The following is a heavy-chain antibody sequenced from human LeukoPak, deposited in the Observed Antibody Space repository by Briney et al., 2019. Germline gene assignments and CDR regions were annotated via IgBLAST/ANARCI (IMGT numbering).Heavy chain of an antibody. V-gene: IGHV4-4*02. CDR3: ARGVVAAPQTFDY. CDR1: GGPISSSNW. D-gene: IGHD2-15*01. J-gene: IGHJ4*02. CDR2: FYHSGST. Sequence: SETLSLICALSGGPISSSNWRGWVGPPPGKGLEWIGEFYHSGSTNNTPSLKSRVSISVATSKNQFSLQLSSVTAADAAVYYCARGVVAAPQTFDYWGQGTLVTVSS.